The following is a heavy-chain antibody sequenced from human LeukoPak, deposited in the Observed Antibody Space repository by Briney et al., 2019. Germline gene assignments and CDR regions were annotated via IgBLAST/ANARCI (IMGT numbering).Heavy chain of an antibody. V-gene: IGHV3-48*04. CDR1: GFTFSSYS. CDR2: INSSSSTI. J-gene: IGHJ6*03. Sequence: PGGSLRLSCAASGFTFSSYSMNWVRQAPGKGLEWASYINSSSSTIYYADSVKGRFTISRGNAKNSLYLQMNSLRAEDTAVYYCARATGYSSSWYQYYYYYMDVWGKGTTVTVSS. D-gene: IGHD6-13*01. CDR3: ARATGYSSSWYQYYYYYMDV.